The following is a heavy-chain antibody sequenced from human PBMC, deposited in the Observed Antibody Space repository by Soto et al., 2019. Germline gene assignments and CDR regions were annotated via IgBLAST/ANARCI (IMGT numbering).Heavy chain of an antibody. D-gene: IGHD3-10*01. CDR3: ARVVLPQSMVRGVIQSLFDY. CDR2: IYYSGST. V-gene: IGHV4-31*03. Sequence: KASETLSLTCTVSGGSISSGGYYWSWIRQHPGKGLEWIGYIYYSGSTYYNPSLKSRVTISVDTSKNQFSLKLSSVTAADTAVYYCARVVLPQSMVRGVIQSLFDYWGQGTLVTVSS. J-gene: IGHJ4*02. CDR1: GGSISSGGYY.